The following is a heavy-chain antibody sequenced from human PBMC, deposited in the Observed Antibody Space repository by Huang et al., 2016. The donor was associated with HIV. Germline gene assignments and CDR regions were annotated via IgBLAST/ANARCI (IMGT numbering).Heavy chain of an antibody. V-gene: IGHV3-7*01. CDR2: IKHDGTEK. CDR3: ARGDYDFWSAYDV. CDR1: GFTFSSYW. D-gene: IGHD3-3*01. J-gene: IGHJ4*02. Sequence: EVQLVESGGGLVRPGGSLRLSCVASGFTFSSYWMTWGRQAPGKGLEWVANIKHDGTEKYYVDSGKGRFTISRDNAKISLFVQMNSLRVDDTAVYYCARGDYDFWSAYDVWGQGTLVTVSS.